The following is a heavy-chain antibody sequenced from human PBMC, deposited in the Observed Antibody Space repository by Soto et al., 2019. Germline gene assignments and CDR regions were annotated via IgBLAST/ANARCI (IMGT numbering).Heavy chain of an antibody. CDR2: IYYSGST. V-gene: IGHV4-30-4*01. CDR1: GGSISSVDYY. J-gene: IGHJ6*02. CDR3: ARMYYYDSSGPLGCGMDV. D-gene: IGHD3-22*01. Sequence: SETLSLTCTVSGGSISSVDYYWIWIRQPPGKGLEWIGYIYYSGSTYYNPSLKSRVTISVDTSKNQFSLKLSSVTAADTAVYYCARMYYYDSSGPLGCGMDVWGQGNTVPV.